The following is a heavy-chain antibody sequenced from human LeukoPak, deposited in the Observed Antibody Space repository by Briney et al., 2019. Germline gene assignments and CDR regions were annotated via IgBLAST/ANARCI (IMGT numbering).Heavy chain of an antibody. Sequence: PGGSLRLSCVASGFTFSNYWIHWVRQAPGKGLVWVSHINYDGTDTIYAKSVKGRFTVSRDNGKNTVYLQMNSLRAEDTAVYYCARGRFSHGSDIWGEGTMVTVSS. D-gene: IGHD3-3*01. CDR1: GFTFSNYW. CDR3: ARGRFSHGSDI. CDR2: INYDGTDT. J-gene: IGHJ3*02. V-gene: IGHV3-74*01.